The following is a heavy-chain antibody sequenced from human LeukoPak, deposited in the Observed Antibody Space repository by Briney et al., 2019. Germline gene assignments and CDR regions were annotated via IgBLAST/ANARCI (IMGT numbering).Heavy chain of an antibody. CDR1: GHSISTGYY. Sequence: SETLSLTCAVSGHSISTGYYWGWIRQPPGKGLEWIGSMSHNRGTYYNPSLKSRVTISMDTSKNQISLRLTSVTAADTAVYYCASYYASGVSAYNYYGMDAWGKGTTVTVSS. J-gene: IGHJ6*04. V-gene: IGHV4-38-2*01. CDR3: ASYYASGVSAYNYYGMDA. CDR2: MSHNRGT. D-gene: IGHD3-10*01.